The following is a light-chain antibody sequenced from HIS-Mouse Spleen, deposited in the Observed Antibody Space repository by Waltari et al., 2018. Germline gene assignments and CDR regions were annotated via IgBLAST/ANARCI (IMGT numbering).Light chain of an antibody. V-gene: IGLV3-10*01. J-gene: IGLJ3*02. Sequence: SYELTQPPSVSVFPGQTARITCSGDALPKKYAYWYQQKSGKAPVLVIYEDSKRPSGIPERFSGSSSGTMATLTISGAQVEDEADYYCYSTDSSGNHRRVFGGGTKLTVL. CDR2: EDS. CDR3: YSTDSSGNHRRV. CDR1: ALPKKY.